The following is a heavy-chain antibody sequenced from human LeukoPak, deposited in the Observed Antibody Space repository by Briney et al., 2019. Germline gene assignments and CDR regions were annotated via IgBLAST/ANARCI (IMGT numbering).Heavy chain of an antibody. Sequence: PSETLSLTCTVSGGSVSSGSYYWSWIRQPPGKGLEWIGYIYYSGSTNYNPSLKSRVTISVDTSKNQFSLKLSSVTAADTAVYYCAREDLGYSSSRYVGGYFDYWGQGTLVTVSS. CDR3: AREDLGYSSSRYVGGYFDY. J-gene: IGHJ4*02. CDR2: IYYSGST. CDR1: GGSVSSGSYY. D-gene: IGHD6-13*01. V-gene: IGHV4-61*01.